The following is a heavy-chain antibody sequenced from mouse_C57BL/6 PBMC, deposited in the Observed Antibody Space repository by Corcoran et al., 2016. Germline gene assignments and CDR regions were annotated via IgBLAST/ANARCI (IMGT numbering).Heavy chain of an antibody. CDR2: INPNNGGT. D-gene: IGHD2-4*01. J-gene: IGHJ4*01. CDR3: ARSGYDCYYAMDY. V-gene: IGHV1-26*01. CDR1: GYTFTDYY. Sequence: EVQLQQSGPELVKPGASVKISCKASGYTFTDYYMNWVKQSHGKSLEWIGDINPNNGGTSYNQKFKGKATLTVDKSSSTAYMELRSLTSEDSAVYYCARSGYDCYYAMDYWGQGTSVTVSS.